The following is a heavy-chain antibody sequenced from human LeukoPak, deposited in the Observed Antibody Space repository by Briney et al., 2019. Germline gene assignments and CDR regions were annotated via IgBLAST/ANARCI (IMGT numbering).Heavy chain of an antibody. CDR2: IYTSGST. CDR1: GGSISSGSYY. V-gene: IGHV4-61*02. Sequence: SQTLSLTCTVSGGSISSGSYYWSWIRQPAGKGLGWIGRIYTSGSTNYNPSLKSRVTISVDTSKNQFSLKLSSVTAADTAVYYCARGGSGSSLEAFDIWGQGTMVTVSS. J-gene: IGHJ3*02. D-gene: IGHD1-26*01. CDR3: ARGGSGSSLEAFDI.